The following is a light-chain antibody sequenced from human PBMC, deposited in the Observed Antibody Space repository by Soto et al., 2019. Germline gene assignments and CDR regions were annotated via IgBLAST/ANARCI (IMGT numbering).Light chain of an antibody. J-gene: IGLJ2*01. Sequence: QSVLTQPPSVSRAPGQRVTISCTGTSSNIGIGYDVHWYQQLPGTAPKVLIHGNSVRPSGVPDRFSASKSGTSASLAITGLQAEDEADYYCQSYDSSLGGSVVFGGGTKVTVL. V-gene: IGLV1-40*01. CDR2: GNS. CDR3: QSYDSSLGGSVV. CDR1: SSNIGIGYD.